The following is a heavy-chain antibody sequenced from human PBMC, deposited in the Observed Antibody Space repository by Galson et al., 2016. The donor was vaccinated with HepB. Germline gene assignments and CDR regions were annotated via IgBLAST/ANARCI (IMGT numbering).Heavy chain of an antibody. J-gene: IGHJ4*02. D-gene: IGHD3-16*01. V-gene: IGHV3-64*01. Sequence: SLRLSCAASGFTFRSYSMNWVRQAPGKGLEYVSGISSDGGTTHYANSVKGRFTISRDNAKNSVYLQMDSLRIEDTAVYYCARVTNWGFFHYWGQGALVTVSS. CDR3: ARVTNWGFFHY. CDR1: GFTFRSYS. CDR2: ISSDGGTT.